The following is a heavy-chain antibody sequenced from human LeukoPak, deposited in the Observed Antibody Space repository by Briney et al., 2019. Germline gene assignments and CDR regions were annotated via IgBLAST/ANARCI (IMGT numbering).Heavy chain of an antibody. CDR3: ARGYNWNYVYHY. CDR2: IIPIFGTA. J-gene: IGHJ4*02. CDR1: GGTFSSYA. D-gene: IGHD1-7*01. V-gene: IGHV1-69*06. Sequence: SVKVSCKASGGTFSSYAISWVRQAPGQGLEWMGAIIPIFGTANYAQKFQSRVTITADKSTSTAYMELSSLRSEDTAVYYCARGYNWNYVYHYWGQGTLVTVSS.